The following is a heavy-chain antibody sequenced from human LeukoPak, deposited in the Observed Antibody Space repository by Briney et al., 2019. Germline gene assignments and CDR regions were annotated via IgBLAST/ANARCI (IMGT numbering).Heavy chain of an antibody. J-gene: IGHJ5*02. CDR3: ARVVCTNGECYSNFDP. D-gene: IGHD2-8*01. CDR1: GGSFSGYY. Sequence: SETLSLTCAVYGGSFSGYYWSWIRQPPGKGLEWIGEIYHSGSTTYNPSLKSRVTISVDTSKNQFSLKLMSVTAADTAVYYCARVVCTNGECYSNFDPWGQGTLVTVSS. V-gene: IGHV4-34*01. CDR2: IYHSGST.